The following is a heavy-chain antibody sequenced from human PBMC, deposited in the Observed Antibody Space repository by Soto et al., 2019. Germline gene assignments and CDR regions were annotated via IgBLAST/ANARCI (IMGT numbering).Heavy chain of an antibody. Sequence: DVQLVESGGGLVQPGRSLRLSCAASGFTFDDYAMHWVRQAPGKGLEWVSGISWNSGSIGYADSVKGRFTISRDNAKNSLYLQMNSLRAEDTALYYCARVTTWGFDYWGQGTLVTVSS. CDR3: ARVTTWGFDY. D-gene: IGHD4-17*01. CDR1: GFTFDDYA. CDR2: ISWNSGSI. J-gene: IGHJ4*02. V-gene: IGHV3-9*01.